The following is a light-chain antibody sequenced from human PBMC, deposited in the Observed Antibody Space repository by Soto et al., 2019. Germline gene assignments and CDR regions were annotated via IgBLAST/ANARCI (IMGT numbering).Light chain of an antibody. J-gene: IGLJ1*01. CDR2: EVN. CDR3: NSFTTSSLSAYV. V-gene: IGLV2-18*02. Sequence: QSVLTQPASVSGSPGQSITISCTGTSSDIGTYNRVSWYQQSPGTAPKLIIYEVNNRPSGVPDRFSGSKSGNTASLTISGLQAEDEADYYCNSFTTSSLSAYVFGTGTKVTVL. CDR1: SSDIGTYNR.